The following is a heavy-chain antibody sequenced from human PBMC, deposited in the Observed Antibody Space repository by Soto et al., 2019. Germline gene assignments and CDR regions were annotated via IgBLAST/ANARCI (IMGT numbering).Heavy chain of an antibody. V-gene: IGHV4-31*03. J-gene: IGHJ6*02. Sequence: SETLSLTCTVSGGSISSGGYYWSWIRQHPGKGLEWIGSIYYSGSTYYNSSLKSRLTMSVDTSKNQFSLKLSSVTAADTAVYYCARVRRQDYYYYYGMDVWGQGTTVTVSS. CDR3: ARVRRQDYYYYYGMDV. CDR1: GGSISSGGYY. CDR2: IYYSGST.